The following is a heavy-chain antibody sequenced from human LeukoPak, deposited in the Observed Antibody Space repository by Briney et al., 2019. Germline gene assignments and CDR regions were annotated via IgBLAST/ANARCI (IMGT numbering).Heavy chain of an antibody. Sequence: GGSLRLSCAASGFTFSRYGMHWVRQAPGKGLEWVAVIWYDGSNKYYADSVKGRFPISRDNSKNTLYLQMNSLRAEDTAVYYCAKSPQGIAAAHFDYWGQGTLVTVSS. CDR2: IWYDGSNK. J-gene: IGHJ4*02. D-gene: IGHD6-13*01. CDR3: AKSPQGIAAAHFDY. V-gene: IGHV3-33*06. CDR1: GFTFSRYG.